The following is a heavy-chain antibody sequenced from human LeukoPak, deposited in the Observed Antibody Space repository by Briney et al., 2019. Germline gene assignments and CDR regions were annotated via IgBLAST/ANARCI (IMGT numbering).Heavy chain of an antibody. CDR1: GFTFDDYA. CDR2: ISWNSGSI. D-gene: IGHD4-23*01. Sequence: GGSLRLSCAASGFTFDDYAMHWVRQAPGKGLEWVSGISWNSGSIGYADSVKGRSTISRDNAKNSLYLQMNSLRAEDMALYYCAKGVTTVVTEGLDYWGQGTLVTVSS. V-gene: IGHV3-9*03. J-gene: IGHJ4*02. CDR3: AKGVTTVVTEGLDY.